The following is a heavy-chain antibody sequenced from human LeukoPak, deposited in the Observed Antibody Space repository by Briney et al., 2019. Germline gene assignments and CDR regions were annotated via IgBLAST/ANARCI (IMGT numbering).Heavy chain of an antibody. V-gene: IGHV1-18*01. J-gene: IGHJ4*02. D-gene: IGHD3-16*02. CDR1: GYTFTSHG. Sequence: ASVKVSCKASGYTFTSHGINWFRQAPGQGLEWMGWVSGYNGNTDYAQKFQGRVTMTTDRSTNTVYMELRRLRSDDTAVYYCARDRPVMITFGGVIIAAYWGQGTLVSVSS. CDR2: VSGYNGNT. CDR3: ARDRPVMITFGGVIIAAY.